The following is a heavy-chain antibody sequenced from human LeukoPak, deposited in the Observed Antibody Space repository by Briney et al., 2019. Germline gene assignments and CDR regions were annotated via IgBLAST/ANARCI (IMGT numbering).Heavy chain of an antibody. CDR3: ARDSSGTANYYYYYYMDV. D-gene: IGHD6-19*01. V-gene: IGHV4-34*01. CDR1: GGSFSGYY. CDR2: INYSGGT. Sequence: SETLSLTCAVYGGSFSGYYWTWIRQPPGKGLEWIGEINYSGGTNYHPSLKSRVTISLDTSKNQFSLNLTSVTAADTAVYYCARDSSGTANYYYYYYMDVWGKGTTVTVSS. J-gene: IGHJ6*03.